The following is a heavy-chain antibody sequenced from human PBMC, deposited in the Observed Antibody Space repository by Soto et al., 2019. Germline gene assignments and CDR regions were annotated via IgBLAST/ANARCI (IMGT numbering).Heavy chain of an antibody. Sequence: ASVKVSCKASGYTFTSYYMHWVRQAPGQGLEWMGIINPSGGSTNYAQKFQGRVTMTRDTSTSTVYMEPTSLRSEDTAMFYCARGGSMVVMTDGFDFWGQGTLVTVSS. CDR1: GYTFTSYY. J-gene: IGHJ4*02. CDR3: ARGGSMVVMTDGFDF. D-gene: IGHD2-21*02. CDR2: INPSGGST. V-gene: IGHV1-46*01.